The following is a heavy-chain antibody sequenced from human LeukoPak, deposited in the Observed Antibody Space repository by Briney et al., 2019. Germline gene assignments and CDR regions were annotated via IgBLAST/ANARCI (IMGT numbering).Heavy chain of an antibody. CDR3: AKHYETTFDY. CDR1: GYTFTRYD. CDR2: INPNTGKA. J-gene: IGHJ4*02. Sequence: ASVKVSCKASGYTFTRYDINWMRQAPGQEPEWMGYINPNTGKAGYAQKFQGRVTITRDTSINTVYMELSSLRSEDTAVYYCAKHYETTFDYWGQGTLVTVSS. V-gene: IGHV1-8*03. D-gene: IGHD3-3*01.